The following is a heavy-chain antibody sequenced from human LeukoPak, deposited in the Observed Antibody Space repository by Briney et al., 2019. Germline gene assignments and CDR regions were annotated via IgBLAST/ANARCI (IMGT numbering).Heavy chain of an antibody. Sequence: SETLSLTCTVSGGSISGYYWSWIRQPPGKGLEWIGYIYYSGSTNYNPSLKSRVTISVDTSKNQFSLKLSSVTAADTAVYYCARDRGEYYDSSGQFRAFDIWGQGTMVTVSS. CDR3: ARDRGEYYDSSGQFRAFDI. CDR1: GGSISGYY. V-gene: IGHV4-59*01. CDR2: IYYSGST. J-gene: IGHJ3*02. D-gene: IGHD3-22*01.